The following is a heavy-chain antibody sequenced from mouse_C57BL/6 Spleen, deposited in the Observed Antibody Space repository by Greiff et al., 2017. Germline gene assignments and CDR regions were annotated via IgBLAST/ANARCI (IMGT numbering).Heavy chain of an antibody. D-gene: IGHD1-1*01. CDR2: ISGGGGNT. CDR1: GFTFSSYT. Sequence: EVKLMESGGGLVKPGGSLKLSCAASGFTFSSYTMSWVRQTPEKRLEWVATISGGGGNTYYPDSVKGRFTISRDNAKNTLYLQMSSLRSEDTALYYCARSSSSFDYWGQGTTLTVSS. J-gene: IGHJ2*01. V-gene: IGHV5-9*01. CDR3: ARSSSSFDY.